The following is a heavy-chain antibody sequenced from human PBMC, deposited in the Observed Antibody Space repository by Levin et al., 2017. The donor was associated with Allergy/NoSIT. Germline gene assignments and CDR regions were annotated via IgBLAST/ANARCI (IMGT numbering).Heavy chain of an antibody. CDR2: IYQSGST. CDR3: ARFGASRALSVAYYYYGMDV. Sequence: ESLKISCAVSGYSISSGYYWGWIRQSPGKGLEWIATIYQSGSTYYNSSLRGRVTISIDTSKNQFSLTLTSVTAADTAVYFCARFGASRALSVAYYYYGMDVWGQGTTVTVS. J-gene: IGHJ6*02. D-gene: IGHD3-16*01. V-gene: IGHV4-38-2*01. CDR1: GYSISSGYY.